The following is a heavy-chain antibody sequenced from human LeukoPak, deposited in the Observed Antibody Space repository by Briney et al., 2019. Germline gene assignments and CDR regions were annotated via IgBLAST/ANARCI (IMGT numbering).Heavy chain of an antibody. V-gene: IGHV3-48*03. Sequence: GGSLRLSCAASGFTFSSYEMNWVRQAPGKGLEWVSYISSSGSTIYCADSVKGRFTISRDNAKNSLYLQMNSLRAEDTAVYYCAKSKPADHITMIAGAFDIWGQGTMVTVSS. CDR3: AKSKPADHITMIAGAFDI. CDR2: ISSSGSTI. D-gene: IGHD3-22*01. J-gene: IGHJ3*02. CDR1: GFTFSSYE.